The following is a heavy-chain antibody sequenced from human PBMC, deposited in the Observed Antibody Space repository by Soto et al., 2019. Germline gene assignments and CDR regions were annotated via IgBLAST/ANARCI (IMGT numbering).Heavy chain of an antibody. D-gene: IGHD3-10*01. CDR2: ISWNSGSI. V-gene: IGHV3-9*01. CDR3: AKDMVRGVMVNIDY. J-gene: IGHJ4*02. CDR1: GFTFDDYA. Sequence: EVQLVESGGGLVQPGRSLRLSCAASGFTFDDYAMHWVRQAPGKGLAWVSGISWNSGSIGYADSVKGRFTISRDNAKNALYLQMNSMRAEDTALYYCAKDMVRGVMVNIDYWGQGTLVTVSS.